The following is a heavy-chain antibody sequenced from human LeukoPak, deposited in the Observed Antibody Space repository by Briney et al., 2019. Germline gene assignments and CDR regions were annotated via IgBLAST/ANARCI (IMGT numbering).Heavy chain of an antibody. D-gene: IGHD1-26*01. CDR1: GVSISTSYF. J-gene: IGHJ4*02. CDR2: IYSSGST. V-gene: IGHV4-4*07. Sequence: SETLSLTCTVSGVSISTSYFWTWIRQSAGKGLEWIGRIYSSGSTTYNPSLKSRVTMSIDTSRNQFSLNLSSVTAADTAVYYCARGGGGDSLLDYWGQGTLVTVSS. CDR3: ARGGGGDSLLDY.